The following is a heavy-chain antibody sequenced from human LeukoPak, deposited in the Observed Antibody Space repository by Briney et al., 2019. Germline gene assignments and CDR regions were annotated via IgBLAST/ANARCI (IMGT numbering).Heavy chain of an antibody. CDR2: ISSSSSYI. J-gene: IGHJ4*02. CDR3: ARWVAATGTPFDY. V-gene: IGHV3-21*01. D-gene: IGHD6-13*01. Sequence: PGGSLRLACAASGFTFSSYSMNWVRQAPGKGLEWVSSISSSSSYIYYADSVKGRFTISRDNARNSLSLQMNSLRAEDTAVYYCARWVAATGTPFDYWGQGTLVTVSS. CDR1: GFTFSSYS.